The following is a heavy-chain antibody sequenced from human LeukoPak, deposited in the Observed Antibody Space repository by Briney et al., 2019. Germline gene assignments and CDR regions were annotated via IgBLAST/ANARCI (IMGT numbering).Heavy chain of an antibody. CDR2: INHSGGT. Sequence: SETLSLTCAVYGGSFSGYYWSWIRQPPGKGLEWIGEINHSGGTNYNPSLKSRVTISVDTSKNQFSLKLSSVTAADTAVYYCASRSGGSAYWGQGTLVTVSS. CDR3: ASRSGGSAY. CDR1: GGSFSGYY. V-gene: IGHV4-34*01. D-gene: IGHD2-15*01. J-gene: IGHJ4*02.